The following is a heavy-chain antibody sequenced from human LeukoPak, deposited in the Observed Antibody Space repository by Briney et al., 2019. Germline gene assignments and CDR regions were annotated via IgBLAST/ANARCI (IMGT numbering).Heavy chain of an antibody. CDR3: ARVYGDYVDY. Sequence: SETLSLICTVSGGSISSYYWSWIRQPPGKGLEWIGYIYYSGSTNYNPSLKSRVTISVDTSKNQFSLKLSSVTAADTAVYYCARVYGDYVDYWGQGTLVTVSS. J-gene: IGHJ4*02. CDR2: IYYSGST. CDR1: GGSISSYY. D-gene: IGHD4-17*01. V-gene: IGHV4-59*08.